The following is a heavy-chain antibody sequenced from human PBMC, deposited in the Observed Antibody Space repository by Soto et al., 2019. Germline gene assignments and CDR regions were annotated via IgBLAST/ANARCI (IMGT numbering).Heavy chain of an antibody. J-gene: IGHJ1*01. V-gene: IGHV1-18*01. CDR3: ARITFGDPFDV. Sequence: GSGKVCFDISDYRFTTYGVNSVRQAPGQGLEWSGWFNHDNQNTNYSQKFHGSVSLTTDSSTNTAYMDLRDLRSDDPALYYCARITFGDPFDVWGQGRMVTVSS. CDR2: FNHDNQNT. CDR1: DYRFTTYG. D-gene: IGHD3-16*01.